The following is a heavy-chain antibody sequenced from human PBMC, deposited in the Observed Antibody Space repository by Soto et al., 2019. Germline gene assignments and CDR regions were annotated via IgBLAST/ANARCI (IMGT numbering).Heavy chain of an antibody. CDR1: GGSISSYY. V-gene: IGHV4-59*01. Sequence: QVQLQESGPGLVKPSETLSLTCTVSGGSISSYYWSWIRQPPGKGLEWIGYIYYSGSTNYNPSLKSRVTIPVDTSKNQFSLKLSSVTAADTAVYYCAREGVSSSWYNYYGMDVWGQGTTVTVSS. J-gene: IGHJ6*02. D-gene: IGHD6-13*01. CDR3: AREGVSSSWYNYYGMDV. CDR2: IYYSGST.